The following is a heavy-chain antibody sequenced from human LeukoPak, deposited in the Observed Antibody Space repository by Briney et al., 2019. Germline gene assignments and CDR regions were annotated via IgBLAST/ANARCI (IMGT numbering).Heavy chain of an antibody. J-gene: IGHJ4*02. CDR3: ARWDSYYDSSGLDY. Sequence: ASVKVSCKASGYTFTSYAMHWVRQAPGQRLEWMGWINSGNGNTKYSQKFQGRVTITRDTSASTAYMELSSLRSEDTAVYYCARWDSYYDSSGLDYWGQGTLVTVSS. D-gene: IGHD3-22*01. CDR2: INSGNGNT. CDR1: GYTFTSYA. V-gene: IGHV1-3*01.